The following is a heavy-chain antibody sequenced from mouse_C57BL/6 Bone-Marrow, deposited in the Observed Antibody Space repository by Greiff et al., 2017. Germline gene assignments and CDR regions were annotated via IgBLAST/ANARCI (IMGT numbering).Heavy chain of an antibody. J-gene: IGHJ2*01. V-gene: IGHV5-4*01. CDR3: ARDDYYDLFDY. Sequence: EVKLMESGGGLVKPGGSLKLSCAASGFTFSSYAMSWVRQTPEKRLEWVATISDGGSYTYYPDNVKGRFTISRDNAKNNLYLQMSHLKSEDTAMYYCARDDYYDLFDYWGQGTTLTVSS. CDR1: GFTFSSYA. D-gene: IGHD2-4*01. CDR2: ISDGGSYT.